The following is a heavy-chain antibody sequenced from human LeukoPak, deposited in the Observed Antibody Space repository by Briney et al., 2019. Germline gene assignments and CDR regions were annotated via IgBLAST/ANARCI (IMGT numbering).Heavy chain of an antibody. Sequence: SETLSLTCTGSGGSISSYYWSWIRQPPGKGLEWIGYIYYSGSTNYNPSLKSRVTISVDTSKNQFSLKLSSVTAADTAVYYCARAQRSYYYYGMDVWGQGTTVTVSS. V-gene: IGHV4-59*01. CDR2: IYYSGST. CDR3: ARAQRSYYYYGMDV. J-gene: IGHJ6*02. CDR1: GGSISSYY.